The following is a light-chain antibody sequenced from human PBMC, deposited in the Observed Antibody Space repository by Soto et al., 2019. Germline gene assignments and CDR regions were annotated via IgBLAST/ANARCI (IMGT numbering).Light chain of an antibody. CDR1: QGISSY. J-gene: IGKJ5*01. CDR3: QQLNSFPIT. Sequence: DIQLTQYPSFMSASVGDRFTTTGRASQGISSYLAWYQQKPGKALKLLIYASSTLQSGVTSRFSGSGSGTEFTLTISSLQPEDCATYYCQQLNSFPITFGQGTRLDIK. CDR2: ASS. V-gene: IGKV1-9*01.